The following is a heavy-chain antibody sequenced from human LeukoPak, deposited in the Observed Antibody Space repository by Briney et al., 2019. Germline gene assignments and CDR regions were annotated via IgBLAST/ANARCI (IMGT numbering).Heavy chain of an antibody. CDR2: IRPEGTTT. CDR1: GFTFSTYL. J-gene: IGHJ4*02. Sequence: GGSLRLSSAASGFTFSTYLMHWVRQAPGKGLVWVARIRPEGTTTAYADSVKGRFTISRDNAKNTLFLQMNSLSAEDTAVYYCARDLDWILFDYWGQGTLVTVSS. D-gene: IGHD3-9*01. V-gene: IGHV3-74*03. CDR3: ARDLDWILFDY.